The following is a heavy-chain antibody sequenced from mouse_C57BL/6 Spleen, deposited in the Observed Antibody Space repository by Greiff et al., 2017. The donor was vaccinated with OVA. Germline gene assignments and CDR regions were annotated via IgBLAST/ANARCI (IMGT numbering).Heavy chain of an antibody. J-gene: IGHJ2*01. CDR1: GYSFTGYY. CDR3: ARGGSGVHDY. D-gene: IGHD3-2*02. CDR2: INPSTGGT. Sequence: EVQLQQSGPELVKPGASVKISCKASGYSFTGYYMHWVKQSPEKSLEWIGEINPSTGGTTYNQKFKAKATLTVDKSSSTAYMQLKSLTSEDSAVYYCARGGSGVHDYWGQGTTLTVSS. V-gene: IGHV1-42*01.